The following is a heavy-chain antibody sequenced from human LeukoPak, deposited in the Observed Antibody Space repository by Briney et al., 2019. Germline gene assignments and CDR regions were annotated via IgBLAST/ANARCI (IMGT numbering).Heavy chain of an antibody. J-gene: IGHJ5*02. V-gene: IGHV1-18*01. CDR1: GYTFTSYG. Sequence: GASVKVSCKASGYTFTSYGISWVRQAPGQGLECMGWISAYNGNTNYAQKLQGRVTMTTDTSTSTAYMELRSLRSDDTAVYYCARRWGGYYGSGSYYTAEDWFDPWGQGTLVTVSS. D-gene: IGHD3-10*01. CDR3: ARRWGGYYGSGSYYTAEDWFDP. CDR2: ISAYNGNT.